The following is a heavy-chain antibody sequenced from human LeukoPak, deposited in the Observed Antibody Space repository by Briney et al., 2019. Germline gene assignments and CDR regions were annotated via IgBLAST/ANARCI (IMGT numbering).Heavy chain of an antibody. CDR1: GGSISSSRYY. J-gene: IGHJ3*02. D-gene: IGHD6-19*01. V-gene: IGHV4-39*07. Sequence: PSETLSLTCTVSGGSISSSRYYWGWIRQPPGKGLEWIGSIYYSGSTYYNPSLKSRVTISVDTSKNQFSLKLSSVTAADTAVYYCARMQQWLSHALDIWGQGTMVTVSS. CDR2: IYYSGST. CDR3: ARMQQWLSHALDI.